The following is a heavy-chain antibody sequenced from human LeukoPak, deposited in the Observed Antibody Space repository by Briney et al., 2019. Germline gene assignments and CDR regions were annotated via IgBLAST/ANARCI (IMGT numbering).Heavy chain of an antibody. V-gene: IGHV3-21*01. CDR1: GLTFSSYS. Sequence: GGSLRLSCAASGLTFSSYSMNWVRQAPGKGLEWVSSISSSSSYIYYADSVKGRFTISRDNAKNSLYLQMNSLRAEDTAVYYCARYQYFSDLDAFDIWGQGTMVTVSS. CDR2: ISSSSSYI. CDR3: ARYQYFSDLDAFDI. J-gene: IGHJ3*02. D-gene: IGHD3-9*01.